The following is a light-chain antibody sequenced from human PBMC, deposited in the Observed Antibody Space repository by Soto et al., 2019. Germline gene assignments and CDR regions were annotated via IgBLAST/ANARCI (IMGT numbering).Light chain of an antibody. J-gene: IGLJ3*02. CDR2: GDS. Sequence: QSVLTQPPSVSGAPGQRVTISCTGSSSNIGAGYNVHWYQQVPGTAPKLLIYGDSNRPSGVPDRFSGSKSGTSASLAITGRQAEDEADYYCQSYDGSLSGWLFGGGTKLTVL. V-gene: IGLV1-40*01. CDR1: SSNIGAGYN. CDR3: QSYDGSLSGWL.